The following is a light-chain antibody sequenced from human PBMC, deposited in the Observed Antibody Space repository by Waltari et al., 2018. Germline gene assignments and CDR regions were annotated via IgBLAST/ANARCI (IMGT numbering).Light chain of an antibody. V-gene: IGKV1-39*01. J-gene: IGKJ5*01. CDR3: QQSYNAPLT. Sequence: DIQMTQSPSSLSASVGDRVTLTCRASQDIIRYLNWYQQTQGKAPKRLISAASTLQSGVPSRFSGSESGTDFTLTISSLQPEDFATSYCQQSYNAPLTFGQGTRLEMK. CDR2: AAS. CDR1: QDIIRY.